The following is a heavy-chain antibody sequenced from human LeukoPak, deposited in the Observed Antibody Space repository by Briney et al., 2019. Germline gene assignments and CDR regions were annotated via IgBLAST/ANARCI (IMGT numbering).Heavy chain of an antibody. D-gene: IGHD6-13*01. J-gene: IGHJ3*01. V-gene: IGHV3-23*01. Sequence: GGSLRLSCAASGFTVSSYGMTWVRQAPGKGLEWVSAFSATDGSAQYAESVKGRFTISIDNSKNSLYLQMNSLRDEDTAVYYCAKARIASAGTGAFDVWGQGTMVTVSS. CDR2: FSATDGSA. CDR3: AKARIASAGTGAFDV. CDR1: GFTVSSYG.